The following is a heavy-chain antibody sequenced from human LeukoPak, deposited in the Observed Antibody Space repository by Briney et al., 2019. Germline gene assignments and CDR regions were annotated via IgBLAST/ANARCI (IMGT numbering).Heavy chain of an antibody. V-gene: IGHV3-30*18. J-gene: IGHJ5*02. CDR2: ISYDGSNK. Sequence: GGSLRLSCAASGFTFSSYGMHWVRQAPGKGLGWVAVISYDGSNKYYADSVKGRFTISRDNSKNTLYLQMNSLRAEDTAVYHCAKDLGPYSSSWPTDFDPWGQGTLVTVSS. CDR1: GFTFSSYG. CDR3: AKDLGPYSSSWPTDFDP. D-gene: IGHD6-13*01.